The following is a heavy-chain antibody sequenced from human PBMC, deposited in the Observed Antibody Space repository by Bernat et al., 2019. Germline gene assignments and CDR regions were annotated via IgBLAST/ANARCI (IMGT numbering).Heavy chain of an antibody. D-gene: IGHD4-17*01. CDR3: ARAGDYGDYNFDY. CDR1: GGTFSSYA. CDR2: IIPIFGTA. V-gene: IGHV1-69*06. Sequence: GSSVKVSCKASGGTFSSYAISWVRQAPGQGLEWMGGIIPIFGTANYAQKFQGRVTITADKSTSTAYMELSSLRSEDTAVYYCARAGDYGDYNFDYWGQGTLVTVSS. J-gene: IGHJ4*02.